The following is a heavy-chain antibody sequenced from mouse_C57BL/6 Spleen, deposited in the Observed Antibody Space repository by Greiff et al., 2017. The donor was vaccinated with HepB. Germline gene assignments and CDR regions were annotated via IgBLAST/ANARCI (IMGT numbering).Heavy chain of an antibody. CDR3: ARSPYITTVVAYYFDY. D-gene: IGHD1-1*01. CDR2: IYPGSGNT. V-gene: IGHV1-66*01. J-gene: IGHJ2*01. Sequence: VQLQHSGPELVKPGASVKISCKASGYSFTSYYIHWVKQRPGQGLEWIGWIYPGSGNTKYNEKFKGKATLTADTSSSTAYMQLSSLTSEDSAVYYCARSPYITTVVAYYFDYWGQGTTLPVSS. CDR1: GYSFTSYY.